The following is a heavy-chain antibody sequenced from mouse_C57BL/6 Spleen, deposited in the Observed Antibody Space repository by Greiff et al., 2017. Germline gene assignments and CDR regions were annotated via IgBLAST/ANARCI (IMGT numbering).Heavy chain of an antibody. J-gene: IGHJ3*01. V-gene: IGHV1-72*01. CDR2: IDPNSGGT. D-gene: IGHD4-1*01. CDR3: ARSEGNWAWFAY. Sequence: QVQLQQPGAELVKPGASVKLSCKASGYTFTSYWMHWVKQRPGRGLEWIRRIDPNSGGTKYNEKFKSKATLTVDKPSSTAYMQLSSLTSEDSAVYYCARSEGNWAWFAYWGQGTLVTVSA. CDR1: GYTFTSYW.